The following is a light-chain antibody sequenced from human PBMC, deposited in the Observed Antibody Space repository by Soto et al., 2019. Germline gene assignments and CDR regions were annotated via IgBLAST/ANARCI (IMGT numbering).Light chain of an antibody. J-gene: IGKJ1*01. Sequence: DIQMTQSPSTLSASVGDRVTITCRASQSLNNYLAWYQQKPGKAPKLLIYDASTLERGVPSRFSGTGSGTEFTLTISSLQPDDFATYCCQQYYRSSITFGQVTKVDIK. CDR2: DAS. CDR3: QQYYRSSIT. CDR1: QSLNNY. V-gene: IGKV1-5*01.